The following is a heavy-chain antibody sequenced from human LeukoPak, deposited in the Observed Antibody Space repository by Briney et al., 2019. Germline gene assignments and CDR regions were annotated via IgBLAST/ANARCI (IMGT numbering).Heavy chain of an antibody. J-gene: IGHJ4*02. D-gene: IGHD2-15*01. V-gene: IGHV1-8*01. CDR1: GYTFTSYD. CDR3: ARRHGGCSGGSCYYPDY. Sequence: GASVKVSCKASGYTFTSYDINWVRQATGQGLEWMGWMNPNSGNTGYAQKFQGRVTMTRNSSITTAYMELSSLRSEDTAVYYCARRHGGCSGGSCYYPDYWGQGTLVTVSS. CDR2: MNPNSGNT.